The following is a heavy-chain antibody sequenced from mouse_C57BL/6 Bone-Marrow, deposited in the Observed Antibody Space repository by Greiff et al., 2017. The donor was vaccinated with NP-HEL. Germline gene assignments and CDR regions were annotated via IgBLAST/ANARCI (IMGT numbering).Heavy chain of an antibody. CDR1: GYTFTSYW. CDR3: ARRKTAWFAY. V-gene: IGHV1-64*01. Sequence: QVQLQQPGAELVKPGASVKLSCKASGYTFTSYWMHWVKQRPGQGLEWIGMIHPNSGSTDYNEKFKSKATLTVDKSSSTAYMQLSSLTSEDSAVYYCARRKTAWFAYWGQGTLVTVSA. J-gene: IGHJ3*01. CDR2: IHPNSGST.